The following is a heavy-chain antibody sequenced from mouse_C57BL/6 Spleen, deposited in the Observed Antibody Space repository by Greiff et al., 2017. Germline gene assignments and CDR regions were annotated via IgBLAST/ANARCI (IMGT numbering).Heavy chain of an antibody. J-gene: IGHJ4*01. V-gene: IGHV5-9-1*02. Sequence: EVMLVESGEGLVKPGGSLKLSCAASGFTFSGYAMSWVRQTPEKRLEWVAYISSGGDYIYYADTVKGRFTISRDNARNTLYLQLSSLKSEDTAMYYCTREWGYAMDYWGQGTSVTVSS. CDR2: ISSGGDYI. D-gene: IGHD1-3*01. CDR1: GFTFSGYA. CDR3: TREWGYAMDY.